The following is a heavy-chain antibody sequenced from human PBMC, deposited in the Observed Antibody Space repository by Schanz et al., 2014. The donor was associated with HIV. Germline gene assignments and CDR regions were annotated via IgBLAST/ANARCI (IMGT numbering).Heavy chain of an antibody. D-gene: IGHD2-21*01. Sequence: QVQLVQSGAEVKKPGASVMVSCKASGYTFTSYDINWVRQATGQGLEWLGWMNPGSGNTGYAWKCHGIVTMTRDTSIRTAYMELSSLRSDDTAVYYCARGGYYRGVGDYYVTTFDYWGRGTKVTVSS. V-gene: IGHV1-8*01. CDR3: ARGGYYRGVGDYYVTTFDY. CDR1: GYTFTSYD. CDR2: MNPGSGNT. J-gene: IGHJ3*01.